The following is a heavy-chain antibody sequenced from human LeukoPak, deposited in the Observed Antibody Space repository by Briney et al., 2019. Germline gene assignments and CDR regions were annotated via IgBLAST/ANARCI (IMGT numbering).Heavy chain of an antibody. CDR3: ARDVGYSGYDPTSYYYGMDV. CDR1: GYTFTGYY. V-gene: IGHV1-2*02. Sequence: GASVTVSCKASGYTFTGYYMHWVRQAPGQGLEWMGWINPNRGGTNYAQKSQGRLTTITDTSISTTYMELSRLRSDDTAVYYCARDVGYSGYDPTSYYYGMDVRGQGTTVTVSS. CDR2: INPNRGGT. J-gene: IGHJ6*02. D-gene: IGHD5-12*01.